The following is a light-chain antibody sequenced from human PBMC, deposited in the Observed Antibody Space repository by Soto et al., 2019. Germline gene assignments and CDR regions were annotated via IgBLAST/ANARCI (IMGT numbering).Light chain of an antibody. CDR2: SNN. CDR1: SSTIEGNL. V-gene: IGLV1-44*01. J-gene: IGLJ2*01. Sequence: QSVLTHPPSASGTFGQRVTISCSGSSSTIEGNLVNWYQQLPGAAPKLLIHSNNQRPSGVPDRFSGSKSGTSASLAISGLQSDDEADYYCAAWDDSLKGVLFGGGTKLTVL. CDR3: AAWDDSLKGVL.